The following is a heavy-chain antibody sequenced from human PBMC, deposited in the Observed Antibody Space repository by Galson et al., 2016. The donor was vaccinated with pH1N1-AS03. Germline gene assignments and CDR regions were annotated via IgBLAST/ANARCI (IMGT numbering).Heavy chain of an antibody. CDR3: SREVPPGPRELQGLQNYGMDV. J-gene: IGHJ6*02. CDR1: GGIFSNYA. Sequence: SVKVSCKASGGIFSNYAISWVRQAPGQGLEWMGGIIPMLGTANYAQKFQGRVTITADESTRTAYMQLSSLRSEDTAVYYCSREVPPGPRELQGLQNYGMDVWGQGTTVTVSS. V-gene: IGHV1-69*13. D-gene: IGHD6-25*01. CDR2: IIPMLGTA.